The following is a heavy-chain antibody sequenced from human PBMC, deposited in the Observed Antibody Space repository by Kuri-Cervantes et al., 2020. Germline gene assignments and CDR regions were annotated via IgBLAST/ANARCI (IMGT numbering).Heavy chain of an antibody. J-gene: IGHJ6*02. CDR1: GFTFSSYS. CDR2: ISSSSSTI. CDR3: ARVWGQDYYYYGTDV. Sequence: GESLKISCAASGFTFSSYSMNWVRQAPGKGLEWVSYISSSSSTIYYAGSVKGRFTISRDNAKNSLFLQMNSLRAEDTAVYYCARVWGQDYYYYGTDVWGQGNTVTVSS. D-gene: IGHD3-16*01. V-gene: IGHV3-48*01.